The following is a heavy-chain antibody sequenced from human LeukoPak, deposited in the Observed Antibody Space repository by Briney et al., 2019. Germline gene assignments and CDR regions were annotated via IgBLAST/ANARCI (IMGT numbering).Heavy chain of an antibody. Sequence: SETLSLTCAVYGGSFSGYYWSWIRQPPGKGLEWIGEINHRGSTNYNPSLKSRVTISVDTSKNQFSLKLSSVTAADTAVYYCVRLKGVPAADYWGQGTLVTVSS. V-gene: IGHV4-34*01. J-gene: IGHJ4*02. D-gene: IGHD2-2*01. CDR3: VRLKGVPAADY. CDR2: INHRGST. CDR1: GGSFSGYY.